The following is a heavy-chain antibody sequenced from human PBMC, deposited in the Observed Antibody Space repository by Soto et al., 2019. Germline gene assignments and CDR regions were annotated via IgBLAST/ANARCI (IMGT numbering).Heavy chain of an antibody. V-gene: IGHV4-30-4*01. Sequence: PSETLSRTCTDSGGSISSGDYYWRWIRQPSGKGLEWIGYIYYSGSTYYNPSLKSRVTISVDTSKNQFSLKLSSVTAADTAVYYCARDKKLYYYGSGTGLSPYYYYGMDVWGQGTTVTASS. D-gene: IGHD3-10*01. CDR2: IYYSGST. J-gene: IGHJ6*02. CDR3: ARDKKLYYYGSGTGLSPYYYYGMDV. CDR1: GGSISSGDYY.